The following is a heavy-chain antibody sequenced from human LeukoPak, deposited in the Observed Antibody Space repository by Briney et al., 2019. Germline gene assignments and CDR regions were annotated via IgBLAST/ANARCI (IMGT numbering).Heavy chain of an antibody. CDR3: AKRRPAIYAFDI. J-gene: IGHJ3*02. D-gene: IGHD2-2*02. V-gene: IGHV3-23*01. CDR1: GFTFSSYV. CDR2: ISNSGDTT. Sequence: PGGSLRLSCAASGFTFSSYVMSWVRQAPGKELEWLSVISNSGDTTYYAYSVKGRFTISRDNSKNTLYLQMNSLRAEDTAVYYCAKRRPAIYAFDIWGQGTMVTVSS.